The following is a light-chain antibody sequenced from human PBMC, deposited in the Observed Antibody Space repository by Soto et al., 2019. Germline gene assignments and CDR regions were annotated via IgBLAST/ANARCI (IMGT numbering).Light chain of an antibody. Sequence: EIVMTQSPCTLSLSPGERATLSCRASQSVSSRFLAWYQQKPGQAPMLLIYGASSRAPGVPYRFSGSGSGTEFTLTISRLEPDDFAVYYCQQYNSWPRTFGQGTKVEIK. J-gene: IGKJ1*01. CDR1: QSVSSRF. CDR3: QQYNSWPRT. CDR2: GAS. V-gene: IGKV3-20*01.